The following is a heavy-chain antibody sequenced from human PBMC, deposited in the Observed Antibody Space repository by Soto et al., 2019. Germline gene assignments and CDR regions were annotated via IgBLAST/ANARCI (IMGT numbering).Heavy chain of an antibody. CDR1: GYTFTSYA. V-gene: IGHV1-3*01. CDR3: AAAAGTRYYYYYGMDV. J-gene: IGHJ6*02. CDR2: INAGNGNT. Sequence: GASVKVSCKASGYTFTSYAMHWVRQAPGQRLEWMGWINAGNGNTKYSQKFQGRVTVTRDTSASTAYMELSSLRSEDTAVYYCAAAAGTRYYYYYGMDVWGQGTTVTVSS. D-gene: IGHD6-13*01.